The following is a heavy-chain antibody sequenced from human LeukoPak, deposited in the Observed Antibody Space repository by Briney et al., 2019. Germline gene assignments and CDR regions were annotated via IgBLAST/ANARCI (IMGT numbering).Heavy chain of an antibody. D-gene: IGHD6-19*01. V-gene: IGHV3-15*01. CDR2: IKSKTDGGTT. CDR1: GFTFSNAW. J-gene: IGHJ4*02. Sequence: GGSLRLSCAASGFTFSNAWMSWVRQAPGKGLEWVGRIKSKTDGGTTDYAAPVKGRFTISRDDSKNTLYLQMNSLKTEDTAVYYCTTLAVAGYYFDYWGQGTLVTVSS. CDR3: TTLAVAGYYFDY.